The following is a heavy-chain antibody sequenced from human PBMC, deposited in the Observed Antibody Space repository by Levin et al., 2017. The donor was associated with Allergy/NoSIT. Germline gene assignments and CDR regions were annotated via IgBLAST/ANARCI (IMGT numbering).Heavy chain of an antibody. CDR2: TWSDRSNK. J-gene: IGHJ4*02. CDR3: ARDHYSSGWAPDY. V-gene: IGHV3-33*01. CDR1: GFTLSSYG. Sequence: GESLKISCAASGFTLSSYGMHWVRQAPGKGLEWVAVTWSDRSNKYYEDSVKGRFTISRDNSKNTLFLQMNSLRVEDTAVYYCARDHYSSGWAPDYWGQGTLVTVSS. D-gene: IGHD6-19*01.